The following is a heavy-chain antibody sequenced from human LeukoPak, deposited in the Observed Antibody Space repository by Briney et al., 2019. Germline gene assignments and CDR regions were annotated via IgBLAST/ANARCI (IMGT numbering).Heavy chain of an antibody. CDR1: GGSISSGSYY. V-gene: IGHV4-61*02. D-gene: IGHD3-10*01. CDR2: IYTSGST. Sequence: SQTLSLTCTVSGGSISSGSYYWSWIRQPAGKGLEWIGRIYTSGSTNYNPSLKSRVTISVDTSKNQFSLKLSSVTAADTAVYYCARVKGRINLIRGGRGYYYYMDVWGKGTTVTISS. J-gene: IGHJ6*03. CDR3: ARVKGRINLIRGGRGYYYYMDV.